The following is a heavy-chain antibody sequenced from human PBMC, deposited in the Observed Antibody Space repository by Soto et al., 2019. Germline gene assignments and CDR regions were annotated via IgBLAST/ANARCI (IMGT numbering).Heavy chain of an antibody. CDR1: GGSFSGYY. CDR3: ARAPGCTNGVCYQFDY. Sequence: LSLTCAVYGGSFSGYYWSWIRQPPGKGLEWIGEINHSGSTNYNPSLKSRVTISVDTSKNQFSLKLSSVTAADTAVYYCARAPGCTNGVCYQFDYWGQGTLVTVSS. J-gene: IGHJ4*02. V-gene: IGHV4-34*01. D-gene: IGHD2-8*01. CDR2: INHSGST.